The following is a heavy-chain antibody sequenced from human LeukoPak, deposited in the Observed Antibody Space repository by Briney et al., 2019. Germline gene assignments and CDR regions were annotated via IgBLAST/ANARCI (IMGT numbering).Heavy chain of an antibody. Sequence: GGSLRLSCAASGFTFSSYAMSWVRQAPGKGLEWVSAISGSGGSTYYADSVKGRFTISRDNSKNTLYLQMNSLRAEDTAVYYCAKDSGAYCGGGCYYTLFYLDYWGQGTLVTVSS. J-gene: IGHJ4*02. D-gene: IGHD2-21*01. CDR1: GFTFSSYA. CDR3: AKDSGAYCGGGCYYTLFYLDY. CDR2: ISGSGGST. V-gene: IGHV3-23*01.